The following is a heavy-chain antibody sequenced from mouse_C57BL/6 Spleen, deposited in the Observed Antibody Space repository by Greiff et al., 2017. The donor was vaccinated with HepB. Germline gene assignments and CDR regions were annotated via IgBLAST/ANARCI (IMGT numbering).Heavy chain of an antibody. Sequence: VQLQQSGAELVKPGASVKISCKASGYAFSSYWMNWVKQRPGKGLEWIGQIYPGDGDTNYNGKFKGKATLTADKSSSTAYMQLSSLTSEDSAVYFCARWGGVITTVVAPYAMDYWGQGTSVTVSS. CDR1: GYAFSSYW. CDR2: IYPGDGDT. D-gene: IGHD1-1*01. CDR3: ARWGGVITTVVAPYAMDY. V-gene: IGHV1-80*01. J-gene: IGHJ4*01.